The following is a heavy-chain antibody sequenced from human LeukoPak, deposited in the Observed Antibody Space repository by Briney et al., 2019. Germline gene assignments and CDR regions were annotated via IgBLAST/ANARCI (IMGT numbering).Heavy chain of an antibody. CDR3: ARDSPYPAGDFWSDHRNWFDP. CDR2: IIPIFGTA. CDR1: GGTFTSYA. V-gene: IGHV1-69*13. D-gene: IGHD3-3*01. J-gene: IGHJ5*02. Sequence: SVKVSCKASGGTFTSYAISWVRQAPGQGLEWMGGIIPIFGTANYAQKFQGRVTITADESTSTAYMELSSLRSEDTAVYYCARDSPYPAGDFWSDHRNWFDPWGQGTLVTVSS.